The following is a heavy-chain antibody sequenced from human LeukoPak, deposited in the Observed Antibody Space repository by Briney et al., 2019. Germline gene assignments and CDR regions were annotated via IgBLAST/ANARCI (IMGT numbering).Heavy chain of an antibody. D-gene: IGHD5-18*01. CDR1: GFTFSSYG. CDR2: IWYDGSNK. J-gene: IGHJ4*02. CDR3: AKDGTAMAFDY. Sequence: PGRSLRLSCAASGFTFSSYGMHWVRQAPGKGLEWVAVIWYDGSNKYYADSVKGLFTISRDNSKNTLYLQMNSLRAEDTAVYYCAKDGTAMAFDYWGQGTLVTVSS. V-gene: IGHV3-33*06.